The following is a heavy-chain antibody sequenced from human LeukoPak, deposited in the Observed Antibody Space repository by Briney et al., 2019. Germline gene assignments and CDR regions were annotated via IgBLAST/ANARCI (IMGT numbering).Heavy chain of an antibody. V-gene: IGHV1-2*02. Sequence: ASVKVSCKASGYTFTGYYMHWVRQAPGQGLEWMGWINPNSGGTNYAQKFQGRVTMTRDTSLSTAYMELSRLRSDDTAVYYCARDLEGGYSYAVRRYYFDYWGQGTLVTVSS. J-gene: IGHJ4*02. CDR3: ARDLEGGYSYAVRRYYFDY. CDR1: GYTFTGYY. CDR2: INPNSGGT. D-gene: IGHD5-18*01.